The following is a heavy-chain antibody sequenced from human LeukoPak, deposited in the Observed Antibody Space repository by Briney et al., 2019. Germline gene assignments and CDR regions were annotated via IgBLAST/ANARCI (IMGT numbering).Heavy chain of an antibody. J-gene: IGHJ3*02. V-gene: IGHV1-8*01. Sequence: ASVKVSCKASGCTFTSYDINWVRQATGQGLEWMGWMNPNSGNTGYAQKFQGRVTMTRNTSISTAYMELSSLRSEDTAVYYCARGSRAHNGAFDIWGQGTMVTVSS. CDR3: ARGSRAHNGAFDI. CDR1: GCTFTSYD. D-gene: IGHD2-8*01. CDR2: MNPNSGNT.